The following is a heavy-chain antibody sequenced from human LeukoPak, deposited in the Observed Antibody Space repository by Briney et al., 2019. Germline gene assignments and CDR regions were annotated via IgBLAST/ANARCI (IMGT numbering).Heavy chain of an antibody. Sequence: SSETLSLTCTVSGGSISSYYWSWIRQPPGKGLEWIGYIYYSGSTNYNPSLKSRVTISVDTSKNQFSLKLSSVTAADTAVYYCARDRRWGGYDSSGQFDYWGQGTLVTVSS. CDR2: IYYSGST. V-gene: IGHV4-59*01. D-gene: IGHD3-22*01. J-gene: IGHJ4*02. CDR3: ARDRRWGGYDSSGQFDY. CDR1: GGSISSYY.